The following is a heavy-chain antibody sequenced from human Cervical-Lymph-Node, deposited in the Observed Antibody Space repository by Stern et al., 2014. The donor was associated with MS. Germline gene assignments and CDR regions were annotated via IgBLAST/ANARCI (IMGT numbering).Heavy chain of an antibody. CDR3: ARDLFECVGYCSGGGLETDY. V-gene: IGHV1-3*01. CDR2: INAGNGNT. CDR1: GYTFTSYA. Sequence: QVQLVQSGAEVKKPGASVKVSCKASGYTFTSYAMHWVRQAPGQRLEWMGWINAGNGNTKYSQKFQGRVTITRDTSASTAYMELSSLRSEDTAVYYCARDLFECVGYCSGGGLETDYWGQGTLVTVSS. J-gene: IGHJ4*02. D-gene: IGHD2-15*01.